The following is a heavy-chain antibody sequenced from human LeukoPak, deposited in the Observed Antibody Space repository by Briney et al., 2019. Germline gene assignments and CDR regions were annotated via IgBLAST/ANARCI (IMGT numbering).Heavy chain of an antibody. D-gene: IGHD1-26*01. V-gene: IGHV1-69*06. Sequence: SVKASCQASRGTFSSYAISWVRQAPGQGLEWMGGIIPIFGTANYAQKFQGRVTITADKSTSTAYMELSSLRSEDTAVYYCARAFPASGSYGWFDPWGQGTLVTVSS. CDR2: IIPIFGTA. J-gene: IGHJ5*02. CDR3: ARAFPASGSYGWFDP. CDR1: RGTFSSYA.